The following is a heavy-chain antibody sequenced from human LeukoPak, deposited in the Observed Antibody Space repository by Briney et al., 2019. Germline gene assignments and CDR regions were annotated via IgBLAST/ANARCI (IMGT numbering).Heavy chain of an antibody. J-gene: IGHJ4*02. D-gene: IGHD2-15*01. Sequence: ASVKVSCKASGGTFSSYAISWVRQAPGQGLEWVGGIIPIFGTANYAQKFQGRVTITADESTSTAYMELSSLRSEDTAVYYCARYLRGCSGGSCYVYWGQGTLVTVSS. CDR3: ARYLRGCSGGSCYVY. CDR1: GGTFSSYA. CDR2: IIPIFGTA. V-gene: IGHV1-69*13.